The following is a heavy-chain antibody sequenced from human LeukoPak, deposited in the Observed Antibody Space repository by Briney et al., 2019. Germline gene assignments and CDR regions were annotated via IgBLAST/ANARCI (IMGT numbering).Heavy chain of an antibody. Sequence: GESLKISCKGSGYSFTSYWIAWVRQMPGKGLEWMGTIYPGDSDTRYSPSFQGQVTISADKSITTAYLQWSSLKASDTAMYYCARQRGYSYGYSQYYFDYWGQGTLVTVSS. V-gene: IGHV5-51*01. CDR3: ARQRGYSYGYSQYYFDY. CDR2: IYPGDSDT. D-gene: IGHD5-18*01. J-gene: IGHJ4*02. CDR1: GYSFTSYW.